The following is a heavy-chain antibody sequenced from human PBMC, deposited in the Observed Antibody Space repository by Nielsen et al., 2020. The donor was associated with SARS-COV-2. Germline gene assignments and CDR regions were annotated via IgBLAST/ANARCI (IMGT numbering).Heavy chain of an antibody. CDR1: GGSISSGGYY. CDR3: ARAIGSGWYWGFDY. V-gene: IGHV4-61*08. D-gene: IGHD6-19*01. J-gene: IGHJ4*02. CDR2: IYYSGST. Sequence: SETLSLTCTVSGGSISSGGYYWSWIRQHPGKGLEWIGYIYYSGSTNYNPSLKSRVTISVDTSKNQFSLKLSSVTAADTAVYYCARAIGSGWYWGFDYWGQGTLVTVPS.